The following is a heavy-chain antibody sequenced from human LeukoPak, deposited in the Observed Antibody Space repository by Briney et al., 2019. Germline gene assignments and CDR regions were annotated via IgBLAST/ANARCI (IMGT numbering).Heavy chain of an antibody. CDR3: ARRRFLEWLWSS. Sequence: PSETLSLTCAVYGGSFSGYYWSWIRQPPGKGLEWIGEINHSGSTNYNPSLKSRVTISVDTSKNQFSLKLSSVTAADTAVYYCARRRFLEWLWSSRGQGTLVTVSS. J-gene: IGHJ4*02. D-gene: IGHD3-3*01. CDR2: INHSGST. CDR1: GGSFSGYY. V-gene: IGHV4-34*01.